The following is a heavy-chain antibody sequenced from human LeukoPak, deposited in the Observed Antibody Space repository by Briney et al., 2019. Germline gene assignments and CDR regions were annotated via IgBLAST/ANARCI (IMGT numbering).Heavy chain of an antibody. CDR2: ISGSGGST. Sequence: GGSLRLSCAASGFTFSSYWMSWVRQAPGKGLEWVSAISGSGGSTYYADSVKGRFTISRDNSKNTLYLQMNSLRAEDTAVYYCAKAEDYYYYYLDVWGKGTTVTVSS. V-gene: IGHV3-23*01. D-gene: IGHD1-14*01. J-gene: IGHJ6*03. CDR3: AKAEDYYYYYLDV. CDR1: GFTFSSYW.